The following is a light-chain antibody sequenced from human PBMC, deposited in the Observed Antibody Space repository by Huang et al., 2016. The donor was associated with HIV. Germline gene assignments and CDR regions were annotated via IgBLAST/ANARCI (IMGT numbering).Light chain of an antibody. Sequence: EIVMTQSPTTLSVSPGERATRSCRASQSVGSDLAWYQQKPGQAPRLLIYGASTTATGIPARFSGSGSETEFTLTISSLQSEDFAVYYCQQYNNWPPMYTFGQGTKLEIK. CDR1: QSVGSD. V-gene: IGKV3-15*01. CDR2: GAS. J-gene: IGKJ2*01. CDR3: QQYNNWPPMYT.